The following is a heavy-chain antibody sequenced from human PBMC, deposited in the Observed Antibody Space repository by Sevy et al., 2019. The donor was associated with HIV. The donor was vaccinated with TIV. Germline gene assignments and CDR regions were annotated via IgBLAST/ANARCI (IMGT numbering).Heavy chain of an antibody. CDR1: GFSFSTYA. D-gene: IGHD3-3*01. Sequence: GGSLRLSCAASGFSFSTYAMTWVRQAPGKGLEWVSGISGSGTSTYYTDSVKGRFTISRDNSKNTVYLQMNNLRVEDTAVYYCGKVSIFGVGGFYDYWGQGTLVTVSS. CDR2: ISGSGTST. J-gene: IGHJ4*02. CDR3: GKVSIFGVGGFYDY. V-gene: IGHV3-23*01.